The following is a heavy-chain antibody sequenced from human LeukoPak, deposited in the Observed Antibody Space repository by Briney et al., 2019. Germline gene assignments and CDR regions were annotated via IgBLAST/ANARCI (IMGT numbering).Heavy chain of an antibody. CDR3: ATGGPFSRSFAY. D-gene: IGHD3-10*01. V-gene: IGHV1-24*01. J-gene: IGHJ4*02. Sequence: ASVKVSCKVSGYTLIEVSLNWVRQTPGKGLEWMGGFDREDDETIHAQKFQGRVTMTEDTSTDTAYMELSSLRSEDTAVYYCATGGPFSRSFAYWGQGTLVTVSS. CDR2: FDREDDET. CDR1: GYTLIEVS.